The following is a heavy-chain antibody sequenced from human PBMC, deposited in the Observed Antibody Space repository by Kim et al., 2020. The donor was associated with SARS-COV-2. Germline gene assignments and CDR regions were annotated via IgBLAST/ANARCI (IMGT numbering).Heavy chain of an antibody. D-gene: IGHD5-18*01. CDR3: AKEPPLKHKGYSYSYGYAFDI. CDR1: GFTFSSYS. J-gene: IGHJ3*02. V-gene: IGHV3-23*03. Sequence: GGSLRLSCAASGFTFSSYSMSWVRQAPGKGLEWVSDIYSGGSCTYYADSVKGRFTISRDNSKNTLYLQMNSLRAEDTAVYYCAKEPPLKHKGYSYSYGYAFDIWVQGRMLSVPP. CDR2: IYSGGSCT.